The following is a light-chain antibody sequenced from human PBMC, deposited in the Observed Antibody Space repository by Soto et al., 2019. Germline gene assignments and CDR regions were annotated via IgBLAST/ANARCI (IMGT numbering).Light chain of an antibody. J-gene: IGKJ1*01. V-gene: IGKV3-20*01. CDR2: GAS. CDR1: QTVSSSS. Sequence: DIVLTQSPGTLSLSPGERATLSCRASQTVSSSSLAWYQQKPGQAPRLLIFGASTRAAGFPDRFSGSGSGTDFTLTISRLEPEDFAVYYCQQCNNWPRTFGQGTKVEIK. CDR3: QQCNNWPRT.